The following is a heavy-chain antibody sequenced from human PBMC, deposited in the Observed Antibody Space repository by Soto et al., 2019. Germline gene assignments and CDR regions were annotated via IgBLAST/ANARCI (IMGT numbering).Heavy chain of an antibody. CDR3: ARDRSSSYSYAMDL. CDR2: IWHDGTRK. V-gene: IGHV3-33*01. CDR1: DFAFRLHG. Sequence: QVHLVESGGGVVQPGGSLTLSCSVSDFAFRLHGIHWVRHTPGKGLEWVAMIWHDGTRKYFRASVRGRFTISKDSAKNKVYLQINNLRGDDSALYFCARDRSSSYSYAMDLWGQGTTVTVSS. J-gene: IGHJ6*02. D-gene: IGHD3-10*01.